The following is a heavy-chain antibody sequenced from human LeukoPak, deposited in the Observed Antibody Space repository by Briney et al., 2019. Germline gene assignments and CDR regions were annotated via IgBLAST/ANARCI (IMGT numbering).Heavy chain of an antibody. J-gene: IGHJ6*02. CDR1: GYTFTSYG. D-gene: IGHD4-11*01. CDR2: ISAYNGNT. Sequence: ASVKVSCKAPGYTFTSYGISWVRQAPGQGLEWMGWISAYNGNTNYAQNLQGRVAMTTDTSTSTAYMELRSLTSDDTAVYYCASGLPHPFYYYGMDVWGQGTTVTVSS. V-gene: IGHV1-18*01. CDR3: ASGLPHPFYYYGMDV.